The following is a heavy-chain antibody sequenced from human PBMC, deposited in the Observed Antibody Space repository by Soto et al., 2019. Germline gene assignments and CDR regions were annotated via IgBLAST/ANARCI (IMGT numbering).Heavy chain of an antibody. V-gene: IGHV4-34*01. CDR3: ARGSGATTLYGMDV. D-gene: IGHD1-1*01. J-gene: IGHJ6*02. Sequence: PSVTLSLTCAVSGGSFNDYYWSWIRQPPGKGLEWIGEINHRGSTNYNPSLKSRVTISEDTSKNQSSLKLRSVTAADTAVYYCARGSGATTLYGMDVWGQGTTVTVSS. CDR2: INHRGST. CDR1: GGSFNDYY.